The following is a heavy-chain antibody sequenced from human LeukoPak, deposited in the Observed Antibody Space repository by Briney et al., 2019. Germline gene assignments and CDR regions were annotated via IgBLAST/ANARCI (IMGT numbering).Heavy chain of an antibody. J-gene: IGHJ4*02. Sequence: ASVKVSCKASGYTFTGYYLHWVRQAPGQGLEWMGWINPNSGGTKYAQKFQDWVTMTRDTSISTAYMELSRLRSDDTAVYYCARDFWSGYYFDYWGQGTLVTVSS. CDR2: INPNSGGT. V-gene: IGHV1-2*04. CDR3: ARDFWSGYYFDY. D-gene: IGHD3-3*01. CDR1: GYTFTGYY.